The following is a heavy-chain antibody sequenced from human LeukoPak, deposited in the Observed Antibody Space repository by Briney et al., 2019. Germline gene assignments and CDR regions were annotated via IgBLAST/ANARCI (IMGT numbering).Heavy chain of an antibody. D-gene: IGHD1-7*01. Sequence: PGGSLRLYCAASGYTCGDYGMSRHRQVPGKGLEWVSGTNRRDDITGYADFVQGRFTISRDNAKNTLSLQMNSLRVEDTALYHCARKGLGGELGGFDSWGQGTLVTVSS. J-gene: IGHJ4*02. CDR2: TNRRDDIT. CDR3: ARKGLGGELGGFDS. V-gene: IGHV3-20*01. CDR1: GYTCGDYG.